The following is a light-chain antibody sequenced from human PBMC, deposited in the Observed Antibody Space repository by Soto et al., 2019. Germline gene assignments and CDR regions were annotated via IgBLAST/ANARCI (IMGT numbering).Light chain of an antibody. J-gene: IGKJ5*01. CDR2: AAS. CDR1: QDIKND. Sequence: AIQMTQSPSSLSASVGERVTITCRASQDIKNDVAWYQQKPGKAPKLLIYAASSLESGVPSRFSGSGSGTEFTLTISSLQSGDFAFYYCQQYNNWPITFGQGTRLEIK. V-gene: IGKV1D-13*01. CDR3: QQYNNWPIT.